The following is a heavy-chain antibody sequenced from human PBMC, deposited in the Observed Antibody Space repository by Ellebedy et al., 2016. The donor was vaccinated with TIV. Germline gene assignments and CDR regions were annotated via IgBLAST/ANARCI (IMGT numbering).Heavy chain of an antibody. CDR1: GFTFSDYY. CDR2: ISSSGSTI. V-gene: IGHV3-11*01. D-gene: IGHD3-10*01. Sequence: GGSLRLXXAASGFTFSDYYMSWIRQAPGKGLEWVSYISSSGSTIYYTDSVKGRFTISRDNAKNSLYLQMNSLRAEDTAVYYCARRNMVRGVKHWFDPWGQGTLVTVSS. CDR3: ARRNMVRGVKHWFDP. J-gene: IGHJ5*02.